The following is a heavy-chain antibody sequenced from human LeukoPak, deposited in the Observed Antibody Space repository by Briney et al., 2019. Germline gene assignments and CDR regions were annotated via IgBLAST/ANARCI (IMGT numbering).Heavy chain of an antibody. CDR3: ARRGVGATGLDY. V-gene: IGHV4-39*01. CDR1: GGSISSSSYF. J-gene: IGHJ4*02. Sequence: SETLSLTCTVSGGSISSSSYFWGWIRQPPGKGLEWIGSMYYSGSTYYNPSLKSRVTISVDTSKNQFSLKLSSVTAADTAVHYCARRGVGATGLDYWGQGTLVTVSS. D-gene: IGHD1-26*01. CDR2: MYYSGST.